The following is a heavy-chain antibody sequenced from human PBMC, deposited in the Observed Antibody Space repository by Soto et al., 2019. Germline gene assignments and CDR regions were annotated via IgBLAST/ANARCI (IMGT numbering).Heavy chain of an antibody. V-gene: IGHV4-39*02. J-gene: IGHJ6*04. CDR1: GGSVSNTTYY. D-gene: IGHD2-2*01. CDR2: IDYSGRT. CDR3: ARDVLITIVRPARNPGANV. Sequence: QLQLQESGPGLVKPSETLSLTCTVSGGSVSNTTYYWGWVRQPPGKGLEWIGNIDYSGRTYYSPSSKSRVTISMDTSKNQFSLKLTSVSAADTAVYYCARDVLITIVRPARNPGANVWGKGTTVTVSS.